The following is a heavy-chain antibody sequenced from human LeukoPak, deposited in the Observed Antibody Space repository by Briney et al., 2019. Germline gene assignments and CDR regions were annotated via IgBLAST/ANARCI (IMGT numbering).Heavy chain of an antibody. CDR1: GFTFSSYG. D-gene: IGHD3-10*01. CDR3: LTYYYGSGTFP. J-gene: IGHJ1*01. Sequence: GRSLSLSCAASGFTFSSYGMHWVRQAPGKGLEWVAVISYDGSNKYYADSVKGRFTISRDNSKNTLYLQMNSLRAEDTAVHYCLTYYYGSGTFPRGQGALLTPSS. CDR2: ISYDGSNK. V-gene: IGHV3-30*03.